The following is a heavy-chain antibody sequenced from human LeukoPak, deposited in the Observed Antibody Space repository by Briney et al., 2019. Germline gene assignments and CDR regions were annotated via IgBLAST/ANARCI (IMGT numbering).Heavy chain of an antibody. Sequence: GGSLRLSCVASGFSLSGYWMYWVRQAPGKGLMYISRNNGDGSTTNYADVVKGRFTTSRDNVKNTLYLQMNSLRVEDTAVYYCARDPRNVGLAPWGQGTLVTVSS. CDR3: ARDPRNVGLAP. CDR1: GFSLSGYW. V-gene: IGHV3-74*01. D-gene: IGHD2-15*01. CDR2: NNGDGSTT. J-gene: IGHJ5*02.